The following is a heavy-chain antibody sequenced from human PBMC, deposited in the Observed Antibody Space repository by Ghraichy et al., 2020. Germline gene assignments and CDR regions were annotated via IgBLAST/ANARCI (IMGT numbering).Heavy chain of an antibody. V-gene: IGHV1-69*13. CDR1: GGTFSSYA. CDR2: IIPIFGTA. Sequence: SVKVSCKASGGTFSSYAISWVRQAPGQGLEWMGGIIPIFGTANYAQKFQGRVTITADESTSTAYMELSSLRSEDTAVYYCARWEYSSSAPGRRPRYYYYGMDVWGQGTTVTVSS. D-gene: IGHD6-6*01. J-gene: IGHJ6*02. CDR3: ARWEYSSSAPGRRPRYYYYGMDV.